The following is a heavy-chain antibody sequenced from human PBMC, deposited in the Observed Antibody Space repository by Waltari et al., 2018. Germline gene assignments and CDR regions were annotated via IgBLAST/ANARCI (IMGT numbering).Heavy chain of an antibody. CDR2: MNSGGDTT. Sequence: QVQLVQSGAELKKPGASVKLSCKASGYTFTSYYLQWVRQAPGQGLEWMGVMNSGGDTTIYEHKFQGRVTMTRDTSTSTVYMELSSLRSEDTAVYYCARLGITMTPDYWGQGTLVTVSS. V-gene: IGHV1-46*01. CDR1: GYTFTSYY. CDR3: ARLGITMTPDY. J-gene: IGHJ4*02.